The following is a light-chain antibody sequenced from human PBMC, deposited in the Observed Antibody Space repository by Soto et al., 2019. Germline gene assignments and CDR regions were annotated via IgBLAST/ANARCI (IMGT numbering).Light chain of an antibody. CDR1: QSITSY. Sequence: DIQMTQSPSSLSASVGDRVTITCRASQSITSYLNWYQQKPGKAPKLLIDAASSLQSGVSSRFSGSASGTDFTLTINSLQPEDFATYYCQQTYSTPQTFGQGTKVEIK. CDR2: AAS. J-gene: IGKJ1*01. CDR3: QQTYSTPQT. V-gene: IGKV1-39*01.